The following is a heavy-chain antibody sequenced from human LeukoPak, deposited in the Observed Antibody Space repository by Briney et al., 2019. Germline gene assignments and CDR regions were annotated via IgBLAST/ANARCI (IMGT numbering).Heavy chain of an antibody. CDR1: GFMFSSNW. CDR3: ARDSSGWSRDY. V-gene: IGHV3-21*06. J-gene: IGHJ4*02. CDR2: INRGSNHI. Sequence: PGGSLRLSCAASGFMFSSNWMSWVRQAPGKGLEWVSSINRGSNHIYYADAVKGRFTISRDNAKNSLYLQMNSLRAEDTAIYYCARDSSGWSRDYWGQGTLVTVSS. D-gene: IGHD6-19*01.